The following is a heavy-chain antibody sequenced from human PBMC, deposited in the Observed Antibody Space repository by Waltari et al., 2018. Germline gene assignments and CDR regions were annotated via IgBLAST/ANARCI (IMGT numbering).Heavy chain of an antibody. J-gene: IGHJ4*02. CDR1: GFTFSSYG. Sequence: QVQLVESGGGVVQPGRSLRLSCAASGFTFSSYGMHWVRQAPGKGLEWVAVISYDGSNKYYADSVKGRFTISRDNSKNTLYLQMNSLRAEDTAVYYCAKDAGGFYDYIWGSYRPPNYWGLGTLVTVSS. CDR2: ISYDGSNK. V-gene: IGHV3-30*18. D-gene: IGHD3-16*02. CDR3: AKDAGGFYDYIWGSYRPPNY.